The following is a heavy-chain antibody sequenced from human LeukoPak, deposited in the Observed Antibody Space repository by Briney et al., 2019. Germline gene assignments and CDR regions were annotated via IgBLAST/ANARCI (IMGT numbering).Heavy chain of an antibody. V-gene: IGHV3-23*01. D-gene: IGHD5-24*01. Sequence: GGSLRLSCAASGFTFSSYGMSWVRQAPGKGLEWVSTVSGSGGSTYYADSVKGRFTISRDNSKNTLYLQMNSLRAEDTAVYYCAKGRDGTRSPFDYWGQGTLVTVSS. CDR1: GFTFSSYG. CDR3: AKGRDGTRSPFDY. J-gene: IGHJ4*02. CDR2: VSGSGGST.